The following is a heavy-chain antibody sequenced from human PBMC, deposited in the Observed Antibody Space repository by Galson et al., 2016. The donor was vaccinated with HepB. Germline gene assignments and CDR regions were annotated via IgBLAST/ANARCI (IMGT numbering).Heavy chain of an antibody. D-gene: IGHD6-19*01. Sequence: QSGAEVKKPGESLKISCRGSGYSFSSYWIDWVRQKPGKGLEWMGTIYPSDSDTRYSPSFQGQVTLSADKSTSTAYLQWSSLKASDTAIYYCARLDTRGWFHWGQGTLVTVSS. V-gene: IGHV5-51*01. CDR1: GYSFSSYW. CDR3: ARLDTRGWFH. J-gene: IGHJ4*02. CDR2: IYPSDSDT.